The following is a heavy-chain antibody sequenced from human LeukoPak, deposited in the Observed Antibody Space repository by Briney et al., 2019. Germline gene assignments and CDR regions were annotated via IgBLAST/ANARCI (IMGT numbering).Heavy chain of an antibody. CDR1: GFTFSSYA. V-gene: IGHV3-30-3*01. CDR3: ARESYDSSGYYLYYYYYGMDV. CDR2: ISYDGSNK. J-gene: IGHJ6*02. D-gene: IGHD3-22*01. Sequence: GGSLRLSCAASGFTFSSYAMHWVRQAPGKGLEWVAVISYDGSNKYYADSVKGRFTISRDNSKNTLYLQMNSLRAEDTAVYYCARESYDSSGYYLYYYYYGMDVWGQGTTVTVSS.